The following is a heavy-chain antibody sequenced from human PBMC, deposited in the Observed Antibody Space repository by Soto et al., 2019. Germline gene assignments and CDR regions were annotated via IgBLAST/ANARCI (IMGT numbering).Heavy chain of an antibody. D-gene: IGHD1-26*01. Sequence: LRLSCAASGFTFSSHVMSWVRQAPGRGLEWASVISGSGGGTYYADSVKGRFTISRDNSKNTLFLQMNSLRAEDTAVYYCARRGSGSYYDYWGQGTLVTVSS. J-gene: IGHJ4*02. CDR1: GFTFSSHV. CDR2: ISGSGGGT. V-gene: IGHV3-23*01. CDR3: ARRGSGSYYDY.